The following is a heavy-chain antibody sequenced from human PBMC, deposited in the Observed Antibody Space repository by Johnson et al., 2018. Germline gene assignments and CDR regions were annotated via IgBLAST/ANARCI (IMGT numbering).Heavy chain of an antibody. J-gene: IGHJ3*02. V-gene: IGHV3-30*18. CDR3: AKDRSVGGSSRGSDAFES. CDR2: ISYDGLNK. D-gene: IGHD1-26*01. Sequence: QVQLVQSGGGVVQPGRSLRLSCGASGFTFSNFGMHWVRQAPGKGLEWVADISYDGLNKNYADSVKGRFAISRDNSKNTLYVQMDCLRAEARAVYYGAKDRSVGGSSRGSDAFESWGPGTMVTVSS. CDR1: GFTFSNFG.